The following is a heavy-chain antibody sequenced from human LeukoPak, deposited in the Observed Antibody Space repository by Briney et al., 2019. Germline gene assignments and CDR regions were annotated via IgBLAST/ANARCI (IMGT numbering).Heavy chain of an antibody. CDR3: AKSGGYGLIDY. Sequence: PSETLSLTCTVSGGSISRYYWSWVRQPPGKGLEWIGYIYYSGSTNYNPSLKSRVTISVDTSKHQFSLKLSSVTAADTAVYYCAKSGGYGLIDYWGQGTRVTVSS. J-gene: IGHJ4*02. CDR1: GGSISRYY. D-gene: IGHD1-26*01. CDR2: IYYSGST. V-gene: IGHV4-59*01.